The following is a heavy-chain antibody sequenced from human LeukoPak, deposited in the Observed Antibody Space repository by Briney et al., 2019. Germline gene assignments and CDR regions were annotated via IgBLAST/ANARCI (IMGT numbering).Heavy chain of an antibody. V-gene: IGHV4-39*07. Sequence: SETLSLTCTVSGGSISSSSYYWGWIRQPPGKGLEWIGSIYYSGSTYYNPSLKSRVTISVDTSKNQFSLKLSSVTAADTAVYYCARVGNHPYSSGWYSPYYYMDVWGKGTTVTVSS. CDR3: ARVGNHPYSSGWYSPYYYMDV. J-gene: IGHJ6*03. CDR2: IYYSGST. CDR1: GGSISSSSYY. D-gene: IGHD6-19*01.